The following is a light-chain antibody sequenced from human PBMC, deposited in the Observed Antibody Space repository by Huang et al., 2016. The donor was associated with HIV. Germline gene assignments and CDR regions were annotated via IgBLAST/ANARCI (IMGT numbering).Light chain of an antibody. J-gene: IGKJ1*01. V-gene: IGKV1-39*01. Sequence: DIQMTQSPSSLSASVGDRVTITCRASRSITTYLNWYQQKPGKAPTLLIYATDSLQSGVPSRFSGRGSGTEFTLTISSLQPDDFATYYCQQGYTTSWTFGPGTKVE. CDR1: RSITTY. CDR2: ATD. CDR3: QQGYTTSWT.